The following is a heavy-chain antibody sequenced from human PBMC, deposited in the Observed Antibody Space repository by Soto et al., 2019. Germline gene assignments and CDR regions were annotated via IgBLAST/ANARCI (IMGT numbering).Heavy chain of an antibody. CDR3: ARHGGGYNKFDY. Sequence: SETLSLTCAVSGGSINNYYWSWIRQPPGKGLELIGYIYYSGSTNYNPSLKSRVTISIDTSKNQFSLNLSSVTAADTAVYYCARHGGGYNKFDYWGQGTLVTVSS. V-gene: IGHV4-59*01. J-gene: IGHJ4*02. D-gene: IGHD2-15*01. CDR2: IYYSGST. CDR1: GGSINNYY.